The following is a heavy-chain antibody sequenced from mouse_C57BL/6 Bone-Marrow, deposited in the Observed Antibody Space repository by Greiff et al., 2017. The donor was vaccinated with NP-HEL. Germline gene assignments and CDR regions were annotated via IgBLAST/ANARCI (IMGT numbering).Heavy chain of an antibody. CDR2: INYDGSST. CDR1: GFTFSDYY. Sequence: EVKLVESEGGLVQPGSSMKLSCTASGFTFSDYYMAWVRQVPEKGLEWVANINYDGSSTYYLDSLKSRFIISRDNAKNILYLQMSSLKSEDTATYYCARVGDYGSSYEDYYAMDYWGQGTSVTVSS. D-gene: IGHD1-1*01. J-gene: IGHJ4*01. CDR3: ARVGDYGSSYEDYYAMDY. V-gene: IGHV5-16*01.